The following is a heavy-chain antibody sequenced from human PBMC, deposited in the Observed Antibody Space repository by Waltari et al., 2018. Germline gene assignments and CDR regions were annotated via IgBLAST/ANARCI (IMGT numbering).Heavy chain of an antibody. CDR1: GYTFTSYY. CDR2: INPSCGIT. CDR3: ARGLFVRANNWFDP. V-gene: IGHV1-46*01. J-gene: IGHJ5*02. D-gene: IGHD3-16*02. Sequence: QVQLVQSGAEVKKSGASVKVSCRASGYTFTSYYMHWVRQSPGQGLEWMGIINPSCGITSYEQKFQGRVTMTRDTSTSTVYRELSSLRSEDTAVYYCARGLFVRANNWFDPWGQGTLVTVSS.